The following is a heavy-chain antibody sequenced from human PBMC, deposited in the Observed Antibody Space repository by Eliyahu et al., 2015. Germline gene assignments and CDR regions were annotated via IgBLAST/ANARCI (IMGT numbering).Heavy chain of an antibody. CDR2: IXNSGDT. CDR1: GFSXXSGXY. Sequence: QVQLQESGPGLVKPSETLSLXXPVSGFSXXSGXYCGWIRQPPGKGLEWIGSIXNSGDTHYNSALKSRVTMSVDTSRNQLSLKLSSVTAADTAVYFCARLLYGGNNSWGQGILVTVSS. D-gene: IGHD4-23*01. J-gene: IGHJ4*02. CDR3: ARLLYGGNNS. V-gene: IGHV4-38-2*01.